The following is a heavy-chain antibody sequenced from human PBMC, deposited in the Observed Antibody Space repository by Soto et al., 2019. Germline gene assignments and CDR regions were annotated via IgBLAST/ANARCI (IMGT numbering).Heavy chain of an antibody. D-gene: IGHD1-1*01. CDR2: INHSGVT. V-gene: IGHV4-34*01. J-gene: IGHJ1*01. Sequence: SETLSLTCAYSGGSFSGYDWSCIRQPPGKWLEWIGEINHSGVTNYSPSLKSRVTISVDRSTKQFSLKLTSVTAADTAFYYRGTEPDGDITSTYNALFKVWGRG. CDR3: GTEPDGDITSTYNALFKV. CDR1: GGSFSGYD.